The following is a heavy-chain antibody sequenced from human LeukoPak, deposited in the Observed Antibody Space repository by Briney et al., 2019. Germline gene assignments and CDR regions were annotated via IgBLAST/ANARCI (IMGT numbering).Heavy chain of an antibody. CDR2: TYYRSKWYK. J-gene: IGHJ4*02. V-gene: IGHV6-1*01. Sequence: SQTLSLTCAISGDSVSSNNAAWNWIRQSPSRGLEWLGRTYYRSKWYKKYGLSVNSRITINPDTSKNQFTLQLNSVTPEDTAVYYCARGNNGYIDFWGQGILVTVSS. CDR3: ARGNNGYIDF. CDR1: GDSVSSNNAA. D-gene: IGHD2-8*01.